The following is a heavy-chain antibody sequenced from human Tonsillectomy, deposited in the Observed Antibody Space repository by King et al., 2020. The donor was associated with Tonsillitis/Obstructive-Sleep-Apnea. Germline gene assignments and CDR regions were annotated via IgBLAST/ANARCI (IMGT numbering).Heavy chain of an antibody. CDR1: GGSFSGYY. D-gene: IGHD4-11*01. V-gene: IGHV4-34*01. CDR2: INHSGST. Sequence: HVQLQQWGAGLLKPSETLSLTCAVYGGSFSGYYWSWIRQPPGKGLEWIGEINHSGSTNYNPSLKSRVTISVDTSKNQFSVKLNAVTAADTAVYYCARGVVGVTTNYYSFYMDVWGKGTTVTVSS. CDR3: ARGVVGVTTNYYSFYMDV. J-gene: IGHJ6*03.